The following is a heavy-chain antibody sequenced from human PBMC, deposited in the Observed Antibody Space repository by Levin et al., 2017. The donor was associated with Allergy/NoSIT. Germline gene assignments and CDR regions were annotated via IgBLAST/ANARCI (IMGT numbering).Heavy chain of an antibody. J-gene: IGHJ4*02. Sequence: PSETLSLTCTVSGGSISSTDHYWNWIRQHPGKGLEWIGCIYYNGNAYYNPSLKSRLTISADTSKNQFSLRLSSVTAADTAVYYCARGVDSRKVGYWSQGTLVSVSS. CDR1: GGSISSTDHY. V-gene: IGHV4-31*03. CDR3: ARGVDSRKVGY. CDR2: IYYNGNA. D-gene: IGHD3-22*01.